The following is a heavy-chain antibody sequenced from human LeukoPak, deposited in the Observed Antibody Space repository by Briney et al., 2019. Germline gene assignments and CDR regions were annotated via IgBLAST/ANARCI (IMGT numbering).Heavy chain of an antibody. CDR1: GGSISSGGYY. J-gene: IGHJ3*02. V-gene: IGHV4-31*03. CDR2: IYYSGST. D-gene: IGHD3-10*01. Sequence: NPSETLCLTCTVSGGSISSGGYYWSWIRQHPGKGLEWIGYIYYSGSTYYNPSLKSRVTISVDTSKNQFSLKLSSVTAADTAVYYCARQGLYYYGSGSYAFDAFDIWGQGTMVTVSS. CDR3: ARQGLYYYGSGSYAFDAFDI.